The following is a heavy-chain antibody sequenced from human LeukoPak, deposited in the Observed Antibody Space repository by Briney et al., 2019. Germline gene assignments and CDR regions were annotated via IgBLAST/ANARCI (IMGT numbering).Heavy chain of an antibody. CDR3: AREVEMATQFDY. CDR2: ISTTGST. CDR1: GVSISTHY. Sequence: PSETLSLTCTGSGVSISTHYWSWIRQPAGKGLEWIGRISTTGSTNYNPPLKSRVTMSVDTTNNQLSLKSSSVTADHTALYYCAREVEMATQFDYWGQGTLVTVSS. J-gene: IGHJ4*02. V-gene: IGHV4-4*07. D-gene: IGHD5-24*01.